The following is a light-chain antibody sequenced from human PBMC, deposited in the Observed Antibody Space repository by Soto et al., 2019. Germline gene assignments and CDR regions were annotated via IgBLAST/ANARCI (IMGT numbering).Light chain of an antibody. CDR2: DAS. CDR3: QQFNGFPLT. V-gene: IGKV1-13*02. CDR1: QDIGSD. J-gene: IGKJ4*01. Sequence: IQLTQSPSSLSASVGDRVTITCRAGQDIGSDLAWYQQRPGKAPKLLLYDASNLEAGVPSRFSGSGSGTDFTLTITRLRPEDFATYYCQQFNGFPLTFGGGTKVQIK.